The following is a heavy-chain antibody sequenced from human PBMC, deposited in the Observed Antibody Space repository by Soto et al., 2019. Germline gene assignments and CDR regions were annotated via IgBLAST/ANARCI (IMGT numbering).Heavy chain of an antibody. D-gene: IGHD3-3*01. CDR3: AIGWSLYCSFDL. CDR2: INAGNGNT. J-gene: IGHJ2*01. V-gene: IGHV1-3*01. CDR1: GYTFTSYA. Sequence: ASVKVSCKASGYTFTSYAMHWVRQAPGQRLECMGWINAGNGNTKYSQKFQGRVTITRDTSASTAYMELSSLRSEDTAVYYCAIGWSLYCSFDLWGRGTLRTLSS.